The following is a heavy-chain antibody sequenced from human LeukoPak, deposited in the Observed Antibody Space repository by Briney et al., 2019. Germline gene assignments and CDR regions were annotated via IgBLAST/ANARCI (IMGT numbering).Heavy chain of an antibody. J-gene: IGHJ5*02. V-gene: IGHV1-69*04. CDR1: GGTFSSYA. Sequence: SVKVSCKASGGTFSSYAISWVRQAPGQGLEWMGRIIPILGIANYAQKFQGRVTITADKSTSTAYMELRSLRSDDTAVYYCARDVHYRFDPWGQGTLVTVSS. CDR2: IIPILGIA. D-gene: IGHD4-11*01. CDR3: ARDVHYRFDP.